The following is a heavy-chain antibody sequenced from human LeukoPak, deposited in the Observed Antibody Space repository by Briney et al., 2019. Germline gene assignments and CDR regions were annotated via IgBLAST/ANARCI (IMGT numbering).Heavy chain of an antibody. J-gene: IGHJ4*02. CDR2: IYYSGST. D-gene: IGHD1-26*01. CDR1: GGSISSYY. CDR3: ARHPGAAQDC. Sequence: SETLSLTCTVSGGSISSYYWSWIRQPPGKGLEWIGYIYYSGSTNYNPSLKSRVTISVDTSKNQFSLKLSSVTAADTAVYYCARHPGAAQDCWGQGTLVTVSS. V-gene: IGHV4-59*08.